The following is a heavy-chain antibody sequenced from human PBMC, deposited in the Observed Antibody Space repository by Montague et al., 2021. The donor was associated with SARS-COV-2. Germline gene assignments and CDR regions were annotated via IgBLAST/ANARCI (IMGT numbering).Heavy chain of an antibody. V-gene: IGHV4-59*01. Sequence: SETLSLTCTVSGGSISSYYWSWIRQPPGKGLEWIGYIYYNGTTNYSPSLKGRVSISVDTSKNQFSLEMNSVTAADTAVYYCARERGYQLLSGWFDPWGQGTLVTGSS. CDR2: IYYNGTT. CDR3: ARERGYQLLSGWFDP. D-gene: IGHD2-2*01. J-gene: IGHJ5*02. CDR1: GGSISSYY.